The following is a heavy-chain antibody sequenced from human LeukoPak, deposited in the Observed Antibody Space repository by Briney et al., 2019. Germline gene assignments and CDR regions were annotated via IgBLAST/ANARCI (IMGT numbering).Heavy chain of an antibody. CDR3: ARGTMVRGSGDDAFDI. D-gene: IGHD3-10*01. Sequence: SETLSLTCTVFGGSISSSSYYWGWIRQPPGKGLDWIGSIYYSGSTYYNPSLKSRVTISVDTSKNQFSLKLSSVTAADTAVYYCARGTMVRGSGDDAFDIWGQGTMVTVSS. J-gene: IGHJ3*02. V-gene: IGHV4-39*07. CDR1: GGSISSSSYY. CDR2: IYYSGST.